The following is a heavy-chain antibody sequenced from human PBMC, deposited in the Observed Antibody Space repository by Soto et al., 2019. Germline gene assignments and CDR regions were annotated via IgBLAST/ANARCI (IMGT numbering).Heavy chain of an antibody. D-gene: IGHD3-22*01. CDR2: IYYSGST. CDR3: ARITYYYDSSGAFFDY. Sequence: ASETLSLTCTVSGGSISSSSYYWGWIRQPPGKGLEWIGSIYYSGSTYYNPSLKSRVTISVDTSKNQFSLKLSSVTAADTAVYYCARITYYYDSSGAFFDYWGQGTLVTAPQ. CDR1: GGSISSSSYY. J-gene: IGHJ4*02. V-gene: IGHV4-39*01.